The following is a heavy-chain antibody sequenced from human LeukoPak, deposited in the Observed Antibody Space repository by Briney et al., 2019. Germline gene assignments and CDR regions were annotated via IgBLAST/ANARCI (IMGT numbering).Heavy chain of an antibody. CDR1: GFTFSSYS. Sequence: GGSLRLSCAASGFTFSSYSMNWVRQAPGKGPEWVSSISSSSSYIYYADSVKGRFTISRDNAKNSLYLQMNSLRAEDTAVYYCARSGATYFDFWGQGTLVTVSS. CDR3: ARSGATYFDF. D-gene: IGHD1-26*01. J-gene: IGHJ4*02. CDR2: ISSSSSYI. V-gene: IGHV3-21*01.